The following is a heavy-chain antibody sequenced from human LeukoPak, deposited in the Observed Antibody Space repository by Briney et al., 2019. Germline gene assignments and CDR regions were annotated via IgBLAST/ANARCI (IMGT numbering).Heavy chain of an antibody. D-gene: IGHD3-10*01. Sequence: SETLSLTCTVSGGSHSNYYWSWIRQPPGKGLERIGFLYNIGSTNYNPSLRGRVTISVDKPKNQLSLKLSSVTAADTAVYYCARSELLWFGELLNDAFDIWGQGTMVTVSS. CDR1: GGSHSNYY. CDR2: LYNIGST. J-gene: IGHJ3*02. CDR3: ARSELLWFGELLNDAFDI. V-gene: IGHV4-59*01.